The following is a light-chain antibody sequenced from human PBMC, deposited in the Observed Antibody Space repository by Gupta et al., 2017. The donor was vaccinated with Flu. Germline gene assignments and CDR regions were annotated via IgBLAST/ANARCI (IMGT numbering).Light chain of an antibody. CDR1: QRGSGY. V-gene: IGKV3-11*01. CDR3: QQSRNWPPAMT. J-gene: IGKJ4*02. CDR2: DAT. Sequence: EFVLSQSPATLSLSPGDSATLSRRASQRGSGYSAWYQQKPGQAPRLLTYDATNSATGIPARFRCSGCGTDFTLTIRSLEAEDVAVDYCQQSRNWPPAMTFGGGTKVEIK.